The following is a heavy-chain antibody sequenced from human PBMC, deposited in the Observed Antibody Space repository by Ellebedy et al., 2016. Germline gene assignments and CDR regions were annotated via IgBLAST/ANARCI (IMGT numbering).Heavy chain of an antibody. CDR3: ARVVFGSGGTSAFDI. V-gene: IGHV4-59*08. J-gene: IGHJ3*02. CDR2: IYYSGST. CDR1: GGSISSYY. Sequence: GSLRLSCTVSGGSISSYYWSWIRQPPGKGLEWIGYIYYSGSTNYNPSLKSRVTISVDTSKNQFSLKLSSVTAADTAVYYCARVVFGSGGTSAFDIWGQGTMVTVSS. D-gene: IGHD2-15*01.